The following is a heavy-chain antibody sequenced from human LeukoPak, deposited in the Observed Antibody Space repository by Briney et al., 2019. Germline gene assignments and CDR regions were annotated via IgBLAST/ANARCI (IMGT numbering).Heavy chain of an antibody. CDR3: ARARYSYAAGAFDI. CDR2: ISSSSSYI. J-gene: IGHJ3*02. CDR1: GFTFSSYS. Sequence: GSLSLSCAASGFTFSSYSMNWVRQAPGKGLEGVSSISSSSSYIYYADSVKGRFTISRDNAKNSLYLQMNSLRAEDTAVYYCARARYSYAAGAFDIWGQGTMVTVSS. V-gene: IGHV3-21*01. D-gene: IGHD5-18*01.